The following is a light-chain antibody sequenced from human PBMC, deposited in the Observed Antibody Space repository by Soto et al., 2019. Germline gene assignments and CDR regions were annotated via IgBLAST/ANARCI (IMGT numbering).Light chain of an antibody. CDR1: QSIRSW. V-gene: IGKV1-5*03. CDR2: KAS. CDR3: QQYEAYPLT. J-gene: IGKJ4*01. Sequence: DIQLTQSPSTLSASVGDRATITCRASQSIRSWLAWYQQKPGKAPKLLVYKASSLESGVPSRFSGSGSGTECTLTISTLQPDDFATYYCQQYEAYPLTFGGGTKVEI.